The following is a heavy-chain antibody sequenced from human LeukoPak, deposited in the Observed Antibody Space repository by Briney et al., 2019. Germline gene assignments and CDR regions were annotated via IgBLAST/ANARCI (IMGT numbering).Heavy chain of an antibody. J-gene: IGHJ4*02. V-gene: IGHV3-23*01. CDR2: ISAGGTST. Sequence: PGGSLRLSSAASGFTFSSYSMNWVRQAPGKGLEWVSGISAGGTSTYYADSVKGHFTISRDNSKNTLYLQMNNLRVEDTAMYYCAKGPTVTTFAYWGRGALVTVSS. CDR1: GFTFSSYS. D-gene: IGHD4-17*01. CDR3: AKGPTVTTFAY.